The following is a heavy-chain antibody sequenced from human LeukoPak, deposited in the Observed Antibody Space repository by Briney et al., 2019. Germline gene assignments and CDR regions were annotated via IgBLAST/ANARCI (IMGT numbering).Heavy chain of an antibody. CDR2: INHNGNVN. V-gene: IGHV3-7*03. D-gene: IGHD3-16*01. CDR1: GFTFSSYW. J-gene: IGHJ6*02. Sequence: GGSLRLSCEASGFTFSSYWMNWARQAPGKGLEWVASINHNGNVNYYVDSVKGRFTISRDNAKNSLYLQMSNLRAEDTAVYFCARGGGLGVWGQGATVTVSS. CDR3: ARGGGLGV.